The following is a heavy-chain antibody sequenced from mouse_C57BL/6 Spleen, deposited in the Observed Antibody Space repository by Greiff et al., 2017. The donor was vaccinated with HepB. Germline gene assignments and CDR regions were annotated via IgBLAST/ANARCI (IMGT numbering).Heavy chain of an antibody. CDR1: GFTFSDYG. Sequence: EVKLVESGGGLVKPGGSLKLSCAASGFTFSDYGMHWVRQAPEKGLEWVAYISSGSSTIYYADTVKGRFTISRDNAKNTLFLQMTSLRSEDTAMYYCARPTGLYFDYWGQGTTLTVSS. CDR3: ARPTGLYFDY. J-gene: IGHJ2*01. D-gene: IGHD4-1*02. CDR2: ISSGSSTI. V-gene: IGHV5-17*01.